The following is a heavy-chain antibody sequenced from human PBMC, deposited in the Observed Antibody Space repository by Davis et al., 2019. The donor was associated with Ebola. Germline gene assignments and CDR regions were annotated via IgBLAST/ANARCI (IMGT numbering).Heavy chain of an antibody. CDR1: GFTYNTYC. J-gene: IGHJ2*01. CDR2: IKQDGSEV. D-gene: IGHD1-14*01. Sequence: SPMLPCAVPGFTYNTYCMPCDRLAPGTGLERVAHIKQDGSEVHYVDSVRGRFSISRDYVQNSLDLKMNSLRADETAVYFCARVSRPGGNNRYFDLWGRGTLVTVSS. CDR3: ARVSRPGGNNRYFDL. V-gene: IGHV3-7*01.